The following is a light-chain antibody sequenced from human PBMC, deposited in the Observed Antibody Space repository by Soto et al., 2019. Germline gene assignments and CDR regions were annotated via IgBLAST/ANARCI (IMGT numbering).Light chain of an antibody. CDR1: RSVNTY. CDR3: QQRSNWPPLT. J-gene: IGKJ4*01. CDR2: DAS. Sequence: EIVLTQSPATLSLSPGERATLSCRASRSVNTYLAWYQQKPGQSPRLLIYDASSRATGIPARFSGSGSGTDFTLTISSLEAEDFAVYYCQQRSNWPPLTFGGGTKVEIK. V-gene: IGKV3-11*01.